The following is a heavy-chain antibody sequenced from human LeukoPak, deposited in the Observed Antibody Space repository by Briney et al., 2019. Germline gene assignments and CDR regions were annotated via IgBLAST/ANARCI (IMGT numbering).Heavy chain of an antibody. V-gene: IGHV3-30*18. CDR3: AKEGDYNYYYGMDV. D-gene: IGHD3-10*01. CDR1: GFTFSSYG. J-gene: IGHJ6*02. Sequence: GGSLRLSRAASGFTFSSYGMHWVRQAPGKGLEWVAVMSYDGSKKYYVDSVKGRFTISRDNSKNTLYLQMNSLRAEDTAVYYCAKEGDYNYYYGMDVWGQGTTVTVSS. CDR2: MSYDGSKK.